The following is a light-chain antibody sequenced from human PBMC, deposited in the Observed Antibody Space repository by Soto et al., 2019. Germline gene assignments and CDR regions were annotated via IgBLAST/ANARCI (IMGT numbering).Light chain of an antibody. Sequence: EIVMTQSPATLSVSPGERATLSCRASQSVRSNLAWYQQKPGQAPRLVIYAASTRATGIPDRFSGSVSGTEFTLTISSLQSEDFAVYSCQQYNEWPPLTFGQGTRLEIK. CDR1: QSVRSN. V-gene: IGKV3-15*01. J-gene: IGKJ5*01. CDR3: QQYNEWPPLT. CDR2: AAS.